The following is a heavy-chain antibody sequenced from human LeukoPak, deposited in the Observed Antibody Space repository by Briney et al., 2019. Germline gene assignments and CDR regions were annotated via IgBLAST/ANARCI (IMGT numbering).Heavy chain of an antibody. V-gene: IGHV3-30*04. CDR2: ISYDGSNK. CDR3: ARDLGGYYYGSGSYYKDNWFDP. Sequence: GRSLRLSCAASGFTFSSYAMHWVRQAPGKGLEWVAVISYDGSNKYYADSVKGRFTISRDNSKNTLYLQMNSLRAEDTAVYYYARDLGGYYYGSGSYYKDNWFDPWGQGTLVTVSS. CDR1: GFTFSSYA. J-gene: IGHJ5*02. D-gene: IGHD3-10*01.